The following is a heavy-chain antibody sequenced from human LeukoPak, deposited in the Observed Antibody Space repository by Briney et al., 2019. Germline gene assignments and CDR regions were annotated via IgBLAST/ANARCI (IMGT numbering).Heavy chain of an antibody. CDR1: GFTFSSYW. CDR2: INSDGSST. Sequence: GGSLRLSCAASGFTFSSYWMHWVRQAPGKGLVWVSRINSDGSSTSYADSVKGRLSISRDNAKNTLFLQMNSLRAEDTAVYYCTRDSGPDAFDIWGQGTMVTVSS. CDR3: TRDSGPDAFDI. V-gene: IGHV3-74*01. J-gene: IGHJ3*02.